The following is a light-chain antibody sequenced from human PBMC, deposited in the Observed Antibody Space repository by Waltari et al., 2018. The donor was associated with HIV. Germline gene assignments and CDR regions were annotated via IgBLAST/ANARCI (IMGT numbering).Light chain of an antibody. J-gene: IGLJ3*02. Sequence: SVLTQPPSASGTPGQRVTISCSGSRSNIGKNFIYWYQQFPGTAPKLLIYRNDQRPSGVPDRFSGSKSGTSASLAISGLRSEDEADYYCATWDDSLSGWVFGGGTKLTVL. V-gene: IGLV1-47*01. CDR2: RND. CDR3: ATWDDSLSGWV. CDR1: RSNIGKNF.